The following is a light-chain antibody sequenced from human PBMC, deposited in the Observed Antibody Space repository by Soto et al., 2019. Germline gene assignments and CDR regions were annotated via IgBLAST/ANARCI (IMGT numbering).Light chain of an antibody. V-gene: IGKV3-15*01. Sequence: EIVMTQSPATLSVSPGESAPLSCSASQSVSSNLAWHQQKPGQAPRILMYDASTRATGISARFSGSGSGTEFTLTISSLQSEDFAVYYCQQYHNWPITFGQGTRLEI. CDR2: DAS. CDR3: QQYHNWPIT. J-gene: IGKJ5*01. CDR1: QSVSSN.